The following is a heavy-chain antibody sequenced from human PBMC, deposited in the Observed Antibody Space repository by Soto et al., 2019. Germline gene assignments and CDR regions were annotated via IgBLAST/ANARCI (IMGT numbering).Heavy chain of an antibody. D-gene: IGHD3-16*01. CDR2: ISGSGGRT. CDR1: RFPFSSYA. CDR3: AKGGYYSLFDI. Sequence: GGSLRLSCGASRFPFSSYAMSWVRRTSGKGLEWVSGISGSGGRTYYADSVKGRFTISRDNSNNTLSLQMHILRVEDTAVYFCAKGGYYSLFDIWGKGTMVTLS. V-gene: IGHV3-23*01. J-gene: IGHJ3*02.